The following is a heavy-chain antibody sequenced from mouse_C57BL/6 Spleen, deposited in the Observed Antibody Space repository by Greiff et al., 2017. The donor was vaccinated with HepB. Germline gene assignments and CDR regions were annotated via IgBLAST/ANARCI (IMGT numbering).Heavy chain of an antibody. CDR2: INPNNGGT. V-gene: IGHV1-18*01. J-gene: IGHJ4*01. CDR3: ARSTRWLKGAMDY. D-gene: IGHD2-3*01. CDR1: GYTFTDYN. Sequence: VQLQQSGPELVKPGASVKIPCKASGYTFTDYNMDWVKQSHGKSLEWIGDINPNNGGTIYNQKFKGKATLTVDKSSSTAYMELRSLTSEDTAVYYCARSTRWLKGAMDYWGQGTSVTVSS.